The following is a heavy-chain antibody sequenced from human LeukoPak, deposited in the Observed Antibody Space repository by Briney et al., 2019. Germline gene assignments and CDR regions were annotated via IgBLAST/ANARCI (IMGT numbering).Heavy chain of an antibody. V-gene: IGHV3-30*03. Sequence: PGGSLRLSCAASGITFSSYGMHWVRQAPGKGLEWVAVITYDGGNKNYADSVKGRFTISRDNAKNSLYLQMNSLRVEDTAVYYCARTTTAMVKNGNWFESWGQGTLVTVSS. CDR2: ITYDGGNK. D-gene: IGHD5-18*01. CDR1: GITFSSYG. J-gene: IGHJ5*01. CDR3: ARTTTAMVKNGNWFES.